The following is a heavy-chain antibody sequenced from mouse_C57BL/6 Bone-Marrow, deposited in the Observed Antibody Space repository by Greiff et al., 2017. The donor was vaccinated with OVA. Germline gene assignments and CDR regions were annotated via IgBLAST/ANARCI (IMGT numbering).Heavy chain of an antibody. CDR3: ARPRYGNYLAWFAY. D-gene: IGHD2-1*01. Sequence: EVMLVESGGGLVKPGGSLKLFCAASGFTFSDYGMHWVRQAPEKGLEWVAYISSGSSTIYYADTVKGRFTISRDNAKNTLFLQMTSLRSEDTAMYYCARPRYGNYLAWFAYWGQGTLVTVSA. CDR1: GFTFSDYG. V-gene: IGHV5-17*01. CDR2: ISSGSSTI. J-gene: IGHJ3*01.